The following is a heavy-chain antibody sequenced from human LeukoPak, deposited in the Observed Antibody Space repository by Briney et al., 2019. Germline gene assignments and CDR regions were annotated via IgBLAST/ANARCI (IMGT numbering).Heavy chain of an antibody. CDR1: GFTFSSRW. CDR3: ARVLIVATIVYFDY. D-gene: IGHD5-12*01. Sequence: PGGSLRLSCSASGFTFSSRWMSWVRQAPGKGLEWVANIKQDGSEKYYVDSVKGRFTISRDNAKNSLYLQMNSLRAEDTAVYYCARVLIVATIVYFDYWGQGTLVPVSS. J-gene: IGHJ4*02. CDR2: IKQDGSEK. V-gene: IGHV3-7*01.